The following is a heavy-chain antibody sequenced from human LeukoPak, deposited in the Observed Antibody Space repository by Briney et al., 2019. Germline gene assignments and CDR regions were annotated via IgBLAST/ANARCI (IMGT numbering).Heavy chain of an antibody. CDR2: ISSSGSTI. D-gene: IGHD3-10*01. Sequence: PGGSLRLSCAASGFTFSSYSMNWVRQAPGKGLEWVSYISSSGSTIYYADSVKGRLTISRDNAKNSLYLQLSSLRDEDTAVYYCARDTYGKNYFDYWGRGTLVTVSS. V-gene: IGHV3-48*02. CDR1: GFTFSSYS. CDR3: ARDTYGKNYFDY. J-gene: IGHJ4*02.